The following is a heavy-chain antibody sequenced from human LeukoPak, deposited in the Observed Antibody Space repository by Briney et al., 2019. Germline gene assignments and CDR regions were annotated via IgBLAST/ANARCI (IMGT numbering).Heavy chain of an antibody. J-gene: IGHJ4*02. Sequence: SETLSLTCTVSGGSISSYYWDWIRQPPGKGLEWIGSIFHSGGTYYNPSLKSRVTISVDTSKNQFSLRLSSVTAADTAVYYCARHRSYYDILTGCFVYWGLGTLVTVSS. CDR1: GGSISSYY. CDR2: IFHSGGT. CDR3: ARHRSYYDILTGCFVY. V-gene: IGHV4-39*01. D-gene: IGHD3-9*01.